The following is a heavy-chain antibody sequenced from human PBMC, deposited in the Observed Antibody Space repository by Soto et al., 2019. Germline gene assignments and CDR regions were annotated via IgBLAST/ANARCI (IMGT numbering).Heavy chain of an antibody. CDR2: ISSSSSTI. V-gene: IGHV3-48*01. D-gene: IGHD6-19*01. J-gene: IGHJ4*02. CDR1: GFTFSSYS. Sequence: EVQLVESGGGLVQPGGSLRLSCAASGFTFSSYSMNWVRQAPGKGLEWVSYISSSSSTIYYADSVKGRFTISRDNAKNSLYPQMNSLRAEDTAVYYCAKGGIAVAGRPFDYWGQGTLVTVSS. CDR3: AKGGIAVAGRPFDY.